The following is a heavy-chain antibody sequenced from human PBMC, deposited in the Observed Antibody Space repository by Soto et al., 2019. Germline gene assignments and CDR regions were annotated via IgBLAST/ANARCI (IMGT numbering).Heavy chain of an antibody. D-gene: IGHD3-22*01. CDR2: IIPILGTP. Sequence: SVKVCCKTSGDTFSSYAISWVRQAPGQGLEWMGGIIPILGTPSYAQKFQGRVTIAADKSTSTAYMELSSLRSEDTAVYYCARERSRYDRSGYYRPDYWGQGTLVTVSS. CDR1: GDTFSSYA. V-gene: IGHV1-69*10. CDR3: ARERSRYDRSGYYRPDY. J-gene: IGHJ4*02.